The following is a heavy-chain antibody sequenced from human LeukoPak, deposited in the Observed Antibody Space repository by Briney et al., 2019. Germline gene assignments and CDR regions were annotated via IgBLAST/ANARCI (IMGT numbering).Heavy chain of an antibody. J-gene: IGHJ4*02. CDR1: GFTFSSYA. CDR3: ARRYYSLDY. V-gene: IGHV3-30-3*01. D-gene: IGHD3-22*01. CDR2: ISYDGSNK. Sequence: PGGSLRLSCAASGFTFSSYAMHWVRQAPGKGLEWVAVISYDGSNKYYADSVKGRFTISRDNSKNTLYLQMNSLRAEDTAVYYCARRYYSLDYWGQGTLVTVFS.